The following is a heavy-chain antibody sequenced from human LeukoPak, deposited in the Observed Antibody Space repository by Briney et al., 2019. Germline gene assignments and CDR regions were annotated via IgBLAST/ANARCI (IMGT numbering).Heavy chain of an antibody. CDR2: ISSSSSYI. CDR3: AELGITMIGGV. V-gene: IGHV3-21*01. Sequence: GGSLRLSCAASGFTFSSYEMHWVRQAPGKGLEWVSCISSSSSYIYYADSVKGRFTISRDNAKNPLYLQMNSLRAEDTAVYYCAELGITMIGGVWGKGTTVTISS. J-gene: IGHJ6*04. D-gene: IGHD3-10*02. CDR1: GFTFSSYE.